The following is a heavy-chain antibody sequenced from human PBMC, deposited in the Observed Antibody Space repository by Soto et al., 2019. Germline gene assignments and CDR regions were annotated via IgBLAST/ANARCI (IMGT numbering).Heavy chain of an antibody. D-gene: IGHD3-22*01. V-gene: IGHV4-31*03. J-gene: IGHJ5*02. CDR2: IYYSGST. Sequence: PSETLSLTCTVSGGSISSGGYYWSWIRQHPGKGLEWIGYIYYSGSTYYNPSLKSRVTISVDTSKNQFSLKLSSVTAADTAVYYCARALPAHDSSGYHPPLGFDPWGQGTLVTV. CDR3: ARALPAHDSSGYHPPLGFDP. CDR1: GGSISSGGYY.